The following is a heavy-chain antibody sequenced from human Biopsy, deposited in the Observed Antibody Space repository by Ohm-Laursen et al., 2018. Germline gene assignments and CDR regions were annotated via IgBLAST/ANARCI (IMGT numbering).Heavy chain of an antibody. Sequence: SLRLSCAASGFTFDDYAMHWVRQAPGKGLEWVSGTSWNSGSIGYADSVKGRFTISRDNAKNSLYLQMNSLRAEDTALYYCAKDRRAVAGYDAFDIWGHGTTVTVSS. J-gene: IGHJ3*02. CDR2: TSWNSGSI. D-gene: IGHD6-19*01. CDR1: GFTFDDYA. CDR3: AKDRRAVAGYDAFDI. V-gene: IGHV3-9*01.